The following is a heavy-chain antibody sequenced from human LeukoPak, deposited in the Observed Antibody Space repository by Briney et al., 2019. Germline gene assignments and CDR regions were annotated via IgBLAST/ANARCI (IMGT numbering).Heavy chain of an antibody. Sequence: GSLRLSCAASGFTFSDYYMSWIRQPPGKGLEWIGYIYYSGSTNYNPSLKSRVTISVDTSKNQFSLKLSSVTAADTAVYYCARVPYYGSGSISYYYYGMDVWGQGTTVTVSS. CDR2: IYYSGST. V-gene: IGHV4-59*01. CDR3: ARVPYYGSGSISYYYYGMDV. D-gene: IGHD3-10*01. CDR1: GFTFSDYY. J-gene: IGHJ6*02.